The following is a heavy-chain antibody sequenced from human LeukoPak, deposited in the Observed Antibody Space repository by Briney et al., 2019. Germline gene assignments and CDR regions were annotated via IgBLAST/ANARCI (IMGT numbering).Heavy chain of an antibody. Sequence: SETLSLTCTVSGGSISSGGYYWSWLRQHPGKGLEWIVYIFYSGSTYSNPSLKSRVTISVDTSKNQFSLNLSSVTAADTAVDYCARYCSSTNCYKGGFDPWGQGTLVTVSS. D-gene: IGHD2-2*02. J-gene: IGHJ5*02. CDR3: ARYCSSTNCYKGGFDP. V-gene: IGHV4-31*03. CDR1: GGSISSGGYY. CDR2: IFYSGST.